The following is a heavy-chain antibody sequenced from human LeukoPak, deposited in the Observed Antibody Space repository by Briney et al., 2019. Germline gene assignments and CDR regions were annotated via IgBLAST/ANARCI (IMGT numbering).Heavy chain of an antibody. CDR2: IYHSGST. J-gene: IGHJ4*02. CDR3: ARAVFSGSYLFDY. D-gene: IGHD1-26*01. V-gene: IGHV4-30-2*01. Sequence: SETLSLTCTVSGGSISSGGYYWSWIRQPPGKGLEWIGYIYHSGSTYYNPSLKSRVTISVDRSKNQFSLKLSSVTAADTAVYYCARAVFSGSYLFDYWGQGTLVTVSS. CDR1: GGSISSGGYY.